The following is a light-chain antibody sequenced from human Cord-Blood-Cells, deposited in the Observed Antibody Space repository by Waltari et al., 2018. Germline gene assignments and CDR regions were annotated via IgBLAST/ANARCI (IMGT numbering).Light chain of an antibody. CDR2: AAS. CDR1: QGISSY. J-gene: IGKJ1*01. CDR3: QQYYSYPRT. Sequence: IRMTQSPSSLPATTGDRVTIPCRASQGISSYLAWYQQKPGKAPKLLIYAASNLQSGVPARFSGSGSGTDFTLTISCLQSEDFATYYCQQYYSYPRTFGQGTKVEIK. V-gene: IGKV1-8*01.